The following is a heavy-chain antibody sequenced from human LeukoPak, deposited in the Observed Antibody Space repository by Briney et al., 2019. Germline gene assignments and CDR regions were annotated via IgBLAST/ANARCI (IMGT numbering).Heavy chain of an antibody. D-gene: IGHD3-22*01. V-gene: IGHV4-4*07. CDR2: IYSSGST. J-gene: IGHJ3*01. CDR3: ARELRYDNSDSGAF. CDR1: GGSISGNY. Sequence: SETLSLTCTVSGGSISGNYWSWIRQPAGEAPESIGRIYSSGSTDYNTSLKSRVTMSVDTSKNQFSLKLTSVTAADTAVYYCARELRYDNSDSGAFWGQGTVVTVSS.